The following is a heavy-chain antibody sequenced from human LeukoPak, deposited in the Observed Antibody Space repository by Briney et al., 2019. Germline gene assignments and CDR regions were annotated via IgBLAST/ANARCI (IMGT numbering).Heavy chain of an antibody. CDR3: ARGLLYSPMDV. V-gene: IGHV1-2*02. Sequence: ASVKVSCKASGYTFTGYYMYWVRQAPGQGLEWMGWINPKTGDTKYAQKFQGRVTMTRDTSISTAYLELSRLTSDGTAVYYCARGLLYSPMDVWGQGTTVTVSS. D-gene: IGHD2-2*02. J-gene: IGHJ6*02. CDR1: GYTFTGYY. CDR2: INPKTGDT.